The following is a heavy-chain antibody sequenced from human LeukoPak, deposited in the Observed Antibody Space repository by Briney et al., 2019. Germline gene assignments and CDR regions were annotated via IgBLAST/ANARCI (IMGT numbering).Heavy chain of an antibody. CDR1: GFTFSSFF. J-gene: IGHJ4*02. Sequence: GGSLRLSCAASGFTFSSFFMTWVRQAPGKGLEWVSISGSGGDTYYADSVKGRFTISRDNSKNTLYLQMNSLRAEDTAVYYCAKARGATYGTYYFDYWGQGTLVTVSS. V-gene: IGHV3-23*01. CDR3: AKARGATYGTYYFDY. D-gene: IGHD4/OR15-4a*01. CDR2: ISGSGGDT.